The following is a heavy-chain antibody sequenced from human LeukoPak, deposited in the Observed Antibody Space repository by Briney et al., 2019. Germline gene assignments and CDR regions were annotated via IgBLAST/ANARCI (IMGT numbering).Heavy chain of an antibody. V-gene: IGHV3-74*01. CDR1: GFTFSSYW. J-gene: IGHJ4*02. Sequence: GGSLRLSCAASGFTFSSYWMHWVRQAPWKGLVWVSHINSDGSSTNYADSVKGRFTISRDNAKNTLYLRMNSLRAEDTAVYYCTTVRSYNSRDFDYWGQGTLVTVSS. CDR2: INSDGSST. CDR3: TTVRSYNSRDFDY. D-gene: IGHD3-10*01.